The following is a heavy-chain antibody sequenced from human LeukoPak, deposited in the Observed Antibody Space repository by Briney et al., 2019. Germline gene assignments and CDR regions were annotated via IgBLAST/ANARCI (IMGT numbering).Heavy chain of an antibody. Sequence: GGSLRLSCAASGFTFSSTWMHWVRRVPGKELVWVARIVSDGSSTTYAESVKGRFTISRDNAKNTLYLEMNSLRVEDTAVYYCARDWYHAIDYWGQGTLVTVSS. D-gene: IGHD2-2*01. CDR2: IVSDGSST. CDR3: ARDWYHAIDY. V-gene: IGHV3-74*03. CDR1: GFTFSSTW. J-gene: IGHJ4*02.